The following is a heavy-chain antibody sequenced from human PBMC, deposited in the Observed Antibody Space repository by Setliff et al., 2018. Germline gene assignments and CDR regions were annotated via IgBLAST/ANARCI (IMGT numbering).Heavy chain of an antibody. Sequence: PSETLSLTCAAYGGTFSDYYWTWIRQPPGKGLEWVGEINHRGSTTYNPSLKSRVTISVDTSKDQFSLKVISMTAADTAVYYCARVRNIAARLLDSWGQGTLVTVSS. CDR2: INHRGST. D-gene: IGHD6-6*01. CDR1: GGTFSDYY. CDR3: ARVRNIAARLLDS. J-gene: IGHJ4*02. V-gene: IGHV4-34*01.